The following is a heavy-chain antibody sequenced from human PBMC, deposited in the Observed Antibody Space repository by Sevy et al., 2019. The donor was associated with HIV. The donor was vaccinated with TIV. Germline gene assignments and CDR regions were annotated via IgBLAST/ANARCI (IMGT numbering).Heavy chain of an antibody. CDR3: AKREKHWVINSYYYPMDV. V-gene: IGHV3-30*02. Sequence: GGSLRLSCAASGFTLTTYGMHWVRQAPGKGLEWVAFIRYDGTNKYYSDSVKGRFTISRDNSKNTVYLQMNSLRADDTAVYYCAKREKHWVINSYYYPMDVWGQRTTVTVSS. J-gene: IGHJ6*02. D-gene: IGHD7-27*01. CDR2: IRYDGTNK. CDR1: GFTLTTYG.